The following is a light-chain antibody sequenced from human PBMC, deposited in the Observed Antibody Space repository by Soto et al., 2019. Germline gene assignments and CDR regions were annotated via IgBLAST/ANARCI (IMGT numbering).Light chain of an antibody. Sequence: EIVLTQSPATLSLSPGERATLSCRASQSVSSYLAWYQQKPGQAPRLLIHDASNRATGIPARFSGSGSGTDFALTISSRDPEDFAVYYCQQRTNWWTFGQGTKVEIK. CDR3: QQRTNWWT. CDR1: QSVSSY. CDR2: DAS. J-gene: IGKJ1*01. V-gene: IGKV3-11*01.